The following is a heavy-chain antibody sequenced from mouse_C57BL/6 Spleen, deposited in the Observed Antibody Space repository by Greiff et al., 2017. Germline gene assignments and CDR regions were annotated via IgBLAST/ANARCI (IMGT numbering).Heavy chain of an antibody. V-gene: IGHV1-55*01. CDR1: GYTFTSYW. CDR3: ARRRDYYAMDY. Sequence: QVQLQQPGAELVKPGASVKMSCKASGYTFTSYWITWVKQRPGQGLEWIGDIYPGSGSTNYNEKFKSKATLTVDTSSSTAYMQFSSLTSEDSAVYYCARRRDYYAMDYWGQGTSVTVSS. CDR2: IYPGSGST. J-gene: IGHJ4*01.